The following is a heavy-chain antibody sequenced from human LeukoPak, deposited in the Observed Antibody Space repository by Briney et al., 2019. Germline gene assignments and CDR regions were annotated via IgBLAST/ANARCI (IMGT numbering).Heavy chain of an antibody. CDR3: ASEGGPPIERY. D-gene: IGHD2-15*01. V-gene: IGHV3-30*03. J-gene: IGHJ4*02. CDR1: GFTFSSYG. CDR2: ISYDGSNK. Sequence: GGSLRLSCAASGFTFSSYGMHWVRQAPGKGLEWVAVISYDGSNKYYADSVKGRFTISRDNSKDTLYLQMNSLRAEDTAVYYCASEGGPPIERYWGQGTLVTVSS.